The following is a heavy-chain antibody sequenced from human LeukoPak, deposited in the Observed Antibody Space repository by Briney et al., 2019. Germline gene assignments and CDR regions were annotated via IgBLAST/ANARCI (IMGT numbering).Heavy chain of an antibody. CDR3: ARDLSILTGYYDAFDI. Sequence: ASVKVSCKASGYTFTSYDINWVRQATGQGLEWMGWMNPNSGNTGYAQKFQGRVTITRNTSISTAYMELSSLRSEDTAVYYCARDLSILTGYYDAFDIWGQGTMVTVSS. D-gene: IGHD3-9*01. CDR1: GYTFTSYD. CDR2: MNPNSGNT. J-gene: IGHJ3*02. V-gene: IGHV1-8*03.